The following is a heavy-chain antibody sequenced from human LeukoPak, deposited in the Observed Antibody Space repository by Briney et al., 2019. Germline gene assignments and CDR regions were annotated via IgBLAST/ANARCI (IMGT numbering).Heavy chain of an antibody. Sequence: PSETLSLSCTVSGGSISSYYWSWIRQPPGKGLEWIGYIYYSGSTNYNPSLKSRVTISVETSKNQFSLKLSSVTAADTAVYYCARGDPDMEDWGQGTLVTVSS. CDR1: GGSISSYY. CDR3: ARGDPDMED. V-gene: IGHV4-59*01. J-gene: IGHJ4*02. D-gene: IGHD3-3*01. CDR2: IYYSGST.